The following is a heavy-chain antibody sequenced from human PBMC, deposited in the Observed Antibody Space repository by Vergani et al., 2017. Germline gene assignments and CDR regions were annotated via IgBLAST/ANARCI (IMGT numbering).Heavy chain of an antibody. CDR2: IWYDGSKK. CDR1: GFTFSSYG. V-gene: IGHV3-33*01. D-gene: IGHD6-13*01. Sequence: QVQLVESGGGVVQPGRSLRLSCAASGFTFSSYGMHWVRQAPGKGLEWVAVIWYDGSKKYYADSVKGRFTISRDNSKNTLYLQMNSLRAEDTAVYYCARDSGVAAAGIDYWGQGTLVTVSS. CDR3: ARDSGVAAAGIDY. J-gene: IGHJ4*02.